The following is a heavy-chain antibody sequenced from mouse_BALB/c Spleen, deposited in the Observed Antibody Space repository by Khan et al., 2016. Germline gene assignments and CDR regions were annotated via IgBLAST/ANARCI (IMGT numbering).Heavy chain of an antibody. J-gene: IGHJ2*01. V-gene: IGHV3-1*02. D-gene: IGHD1-1*01. Sequence: EVELVESGPDLVKPSQSLSLTCTVTGYSIASGYSWHWIRQFPGNRLEWMAYIHYSGSTTYNPSLKSRISITRDTSKNQFFLQLISVTTEDTATYYCTREDYYGSGYWGQGTTLTVSS. CDR2: IHYSGST. CDR3: TREDYYGSGY. CDR1: GYSIASGYS.